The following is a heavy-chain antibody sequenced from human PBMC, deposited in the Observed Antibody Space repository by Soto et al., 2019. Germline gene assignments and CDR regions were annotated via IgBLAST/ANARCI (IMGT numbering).Heavy chain of an antibody. CDR1: DFTITNAW. Sequence: EVQLVESGGGLVKPGGSLRLSCAASDFTITNAWMNWVRQAPGKGLEWVGRIKTKAEGGATDYAAPLKGRFTISRADSRNTLLQQMNSLKAGDTAVYYCTTGSVEGVWGQGATVTVSS. CDR3: TTGSVEGV. CDR2: IKTKAEGGAT. J-gene: IGHJ6*02. D-gene: IGHD2-15*01. V-gene: IGHV3-15*07.